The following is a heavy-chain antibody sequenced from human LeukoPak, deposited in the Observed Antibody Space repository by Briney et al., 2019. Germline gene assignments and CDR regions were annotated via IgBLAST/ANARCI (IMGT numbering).Heavy chain of an antibody. CDR2: ISISGENT. D-gene: IGHD6-6*01. J-gene: IGHJ4*02. CDR3: ARLISTSSSRFSDY. V-gene: IGHV3-23*01. Sequence: GGSLRLSCAASGFTFSSYAMSWVRQAPGKGLEWVSAISISGENTYYADSVKGRFTISRDTSRNTLYLQMHSLRAEDTAVYYCARLISTSSSRFSDYWGQGTLVTVSS. CDR1: GFTFSSYA.